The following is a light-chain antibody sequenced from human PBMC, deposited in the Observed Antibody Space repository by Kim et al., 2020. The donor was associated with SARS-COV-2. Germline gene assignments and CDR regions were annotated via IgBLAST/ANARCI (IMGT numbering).Light chain of an antibody. CDR1: HSLSSPY. J-gene: IGKJ3*01. Sequence: SPGERPTLSCRASHSLSSPYLAWYQQRHGQAPSLLISRASLRATGVPDRFSGSGSGTDFTLTISRVETEDSAMYYCQQYDRPPVTFGPGTKVDIK. CDR3: QQYDRPPVT. V-gene: IGKV3-20*01. CDR2: RAS.